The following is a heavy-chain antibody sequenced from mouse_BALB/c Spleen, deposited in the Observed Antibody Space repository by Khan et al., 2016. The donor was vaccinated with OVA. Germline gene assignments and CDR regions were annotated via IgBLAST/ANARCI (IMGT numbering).Heavy chain of an antibody. Sequence: VQLVQSGPGLVKPGGSRKLSCAASGFTFTSYGMHWVRQAPGKGLEWVAYISGDSNTTYYADTVKGRFTISRDNSKNTLFLQMTSLMSEDTAIYYCATTYFYRYYFDYWGAGTTLTVS. V-gene: IGHV5-17*02. CDR3: ATTYFYRYYFDY. J-gene: IGHJ2*01. CDR2: ISGDSNTT. CDR1: GFTFTSYG. D-gene: IGHD1-1*01.